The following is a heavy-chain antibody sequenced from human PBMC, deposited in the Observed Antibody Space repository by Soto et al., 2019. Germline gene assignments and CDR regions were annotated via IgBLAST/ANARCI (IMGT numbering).Heavy chain of an antibody. CDR3: AKEPGY. V-gene: IGHV3-9*01. J-gene: IGHJ4*02. Sequence: GGSLRLSCAASGFTFDDYAMHWVRQAPGKGLEWVSGISWNSGSIGYADSVKGRFTISRDNAKNSLYLQMNSLRAEDTALYYCAKEPGYWGQGTLVTVSS. CDR1: GFTFDDYA. CDR2: ISWNSGSI.